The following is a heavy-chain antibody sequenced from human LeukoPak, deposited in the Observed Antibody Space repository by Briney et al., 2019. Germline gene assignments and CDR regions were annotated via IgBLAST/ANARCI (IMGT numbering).Heavy chain of an antibody. J-gene: IGHJ6*03. CDR3: ARGPHNYGGSLGGYYYYYMDV. V-gene: IGHV1-69*05. CDR1: GGTFSSYA. CDR2: IIPIFGTA. Sequence: SVKVSCKASGGTFSSYAISWVRQAPGQGLEWMGGIIPIFGTANYAQKFQGRVTITTDESTSTAYMELSSLRSEDTAVYYCARGPHNYGGSLGGYYYYYMDVWGKGTTVTVSS. D-gene: IGHD4-23*01.